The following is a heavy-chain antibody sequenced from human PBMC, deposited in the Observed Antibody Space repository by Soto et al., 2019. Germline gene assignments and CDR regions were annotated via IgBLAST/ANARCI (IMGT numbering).Heavy chain of an antibody. CDR1: GFIFKMYW. D-gene: IGHD3-10*01. CDR3: TRGPRPISSGTGAY. V-gene: IGHV3-74*01. Sequence: LRLSCAASGFIFKMYWMHWVRQSPGKGLVWISRIYNDGSYTDYADSVKGRFTISRDNVNDTLYLQMNNLRAEDSGLYYCTRGPRPISSGTGAYWGQGTQVTVSS. CDR2: IYNDGSYT. J-gene: IGHJ4*02.